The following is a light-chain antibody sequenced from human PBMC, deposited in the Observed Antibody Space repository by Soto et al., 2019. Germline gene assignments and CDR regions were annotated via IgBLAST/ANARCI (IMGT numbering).Light chain of an antibody. J-gene: IGKJ1*01. CDR3: QQTYTTPWT. Sequence: DIQMTQSPSSLSTSVGDRVTITCRASQSISTFLNWYQQKPGKAPKLLIYDASSLQGGVPSRFSGGGSGTDFTLTITSLQTEDFATYYCQQTYTTPWTFGQGTKVDIK. CDR1: QSISTF. V-gene: IGKV1-39*01. CDR2: DAS.